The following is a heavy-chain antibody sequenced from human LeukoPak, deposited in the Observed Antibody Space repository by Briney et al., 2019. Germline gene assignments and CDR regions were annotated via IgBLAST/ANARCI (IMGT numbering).Heavy chain of an antibody. CDR2: ISYDGSNK. CDR1: GFTFSSYA. D-gene: IGHD1-1*01. V-gene: IGHV3-30*04. CDR3: ARDERYKRVFDY. Sequence: GGSLRLSCAASGFTFSSYAMHWVRQAPGKGLEWVAVISYDGSNKYYADSVKGRFTISRDNSKNTLYLQMNSLRAEDTAVYYCARDERYKRVFDYWGQGTLVTVSS. J-gene: IGHJ4*02.